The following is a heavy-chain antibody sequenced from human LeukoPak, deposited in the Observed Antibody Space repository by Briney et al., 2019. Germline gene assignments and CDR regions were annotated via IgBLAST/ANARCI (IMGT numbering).Heavy chain of an antibody. CDR1: GGSISSYY. V-gene: IGHV4-59*08. D-gene: IGHD2-15*01. CDR3: ARHGRAILDAFDI. CDR2: IYYSGST. Sequence: NPSETLSLTCTVSGGSISSYYWSWIRQPPGKGLEWIGYIYYSGSTNYNPSLKSRVTISVDTSKNQFSLKLSSVTAADTAVYYCARHGRAILDAFDIWGQGTMVTVSS. J-gene: IGHJ3*02.